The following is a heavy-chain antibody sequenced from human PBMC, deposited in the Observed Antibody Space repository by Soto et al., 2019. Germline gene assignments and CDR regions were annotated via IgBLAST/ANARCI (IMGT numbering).Heavy chain of an antibody. D-gene: IGHD3-10*01. Sequence: QVQLVQSGAEVKKPGASVKVSCKASGYTFTGYYMHWVRQAPGQGLEWMGWINPNSGGTNYAQKFQGWVTMTRDTSIRTASMELSRLRSDDTAVYYCARDLPGGGSGKFDPWGQGTLVTVSS. J-gene: IGHJ5*02. CDR2: INPNSGGT. CDR1: GYTFTGYY. CDR3: ARDLPGGGSGKFDP. V-gene: IGHV1-2*04.